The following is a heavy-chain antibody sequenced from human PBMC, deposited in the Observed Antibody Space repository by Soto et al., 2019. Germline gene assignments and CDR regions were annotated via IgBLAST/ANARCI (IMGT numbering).Heavy chain of an antibody. D-gene: IGHD6-13*01. J-gene: IGHJ6*02. CDR3: ARGIAAAGRIAGAIPYYYGMDV. Sequence: QVQLVESGGGVVQPGRSLRLSCAASGFTFSSYAMHWVRQAPGKGLEWVAVISYDGSNKYYADSVKGRFTISRDNSKNTLYLHMNSLRAEDTAVYYCARGIAAAGRIAGAIPYYYGMDVWGQGTTVTVSS. CDR1: GFTFSSYA. V-gene: IGHV3-30-3*01. CDR2: ISYDGSNK.